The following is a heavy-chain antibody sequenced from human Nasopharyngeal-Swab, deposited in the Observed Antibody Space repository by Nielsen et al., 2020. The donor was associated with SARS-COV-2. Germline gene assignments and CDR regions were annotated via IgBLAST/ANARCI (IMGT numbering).Heavy chain of an antibody. Sequence: GESLKISCAASGFTFSSYAMSWVRQAPGKGLVWVSRINSDGSSTSYADSVKGRFTISRDNAKNTLYLQMNSLRAEDTAVYYCARVGYGMDVWGQGTTVTVSS. J-gene: IGHJ6*02. CDR1: GFTFSSYA. CDR3: ARVGYGMDV. CDR2: INSDGSST. V-gene: IGHV3-74*01.